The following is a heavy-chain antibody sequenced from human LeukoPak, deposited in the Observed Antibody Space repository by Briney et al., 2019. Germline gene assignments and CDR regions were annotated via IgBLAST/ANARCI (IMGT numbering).Heavy chain of an antibody. J-gene: IGHJ4*02. CDR3: ANSPDTVMVTGFDY. CDR2: ISGSGGST. V-gene: IGHV3-23*01. D-gene: IGHD5-18*01. CDR1: GFTFSRYA. Sequence: QPGGSLRLSCAASGFTFSRYAMSWVRQAPGKGLEWVSAISGSGGSTYYVDSVKGRFTISRDNSKNTLYLQLNSLRAEDTAVYYCANSPDTVMVTGFDYWGQGTLVTVSS.